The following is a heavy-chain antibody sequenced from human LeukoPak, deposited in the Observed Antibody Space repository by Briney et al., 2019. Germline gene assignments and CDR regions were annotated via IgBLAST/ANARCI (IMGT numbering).Heavy chain of an antibody. V-gene: IGHV4-59*01. CDR1: GGSISSYY. D-gene: IGHD3-22*01. Sequence: SETLSLTCTVSGGSISSYYWSWIRQPPGKGLEWIGYIYYSGSTNYNPSLKSRVTISVDTSKNQFSLKLSSLTAADTALYYCARDSSGYSIFDYWGQGTLVTVSS. CDR3: ARDSSGYSIFDY. CDR2: IYYSGST. J-gene: IGHJ4*02.